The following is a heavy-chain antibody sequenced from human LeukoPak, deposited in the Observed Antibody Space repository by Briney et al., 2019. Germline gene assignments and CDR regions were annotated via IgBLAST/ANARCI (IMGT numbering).Heavy chain of an antibody. CDR3: ARVFHYYDSSGLGN. J-gene: IGHJ4*02. D-gene: IGHD3-22*01. CDR2: ISSNGGST. CDR1: GFTFSSYA. Sequence: GGSLRLSCSASGFTFSSYAMHWVRQAPGKGLEYVSAISSNGGSTYYVDSVKGRFTISRDNSKNTLYLQMSSLRAEDTAVYYCARVFHYYDSSGLGNWGQGTLVTVSS. V-gene: IGHV3-64D*06.